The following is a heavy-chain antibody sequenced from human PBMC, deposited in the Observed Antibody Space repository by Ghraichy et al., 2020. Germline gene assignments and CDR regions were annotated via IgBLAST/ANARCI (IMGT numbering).Heavy chain of an antibody. V-gene: IGHV3-23*01. D-gene: IGHD2/OR15-2a*01. CDR2: TSGSGGTT. CDR1: GFTFSSSA. Sequence: GGSLRLSCAGSGFTFSSSAMSWVRQAPGEGLEWVSATSGSGGTTYYADSVKGRFTTSRDNSKNTLYLQMNSLRAEDTAVYYCAKEQYYDLDDWGQGTLVTVSS. J-gene: IGHJ4*02. CDR3: AKEQYYDLDD.